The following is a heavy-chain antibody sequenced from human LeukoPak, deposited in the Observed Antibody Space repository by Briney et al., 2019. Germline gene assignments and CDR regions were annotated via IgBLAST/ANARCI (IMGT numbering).Heavy chain of an antibody. CDR1: GYSFISYW. Sequence: GESLKISCKGSGYSFISYWIGWVRQMPGKGLEWMGIIYPGDSDTRYSPSFQGQVTISADKSISTAYLRWSSLKASDTAMYYCARRDSSSSLPFDYWGQGTLVTVSS. CDR2: IYPGDSDT. D-gene: IGHD6-6*01. J-gene: IGHJ4*02. V-gene: IGHV5-51*01. CDR3: ARRDSSSSLPFDY.